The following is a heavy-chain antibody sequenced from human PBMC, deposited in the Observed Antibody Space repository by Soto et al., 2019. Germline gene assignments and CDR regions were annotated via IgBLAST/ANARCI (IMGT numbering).Heavy chain of an antibody. V-gene: IGHV1-3*01. J-gene: IGHJ4*02. CDR1: GYTFTSYV. D-gene: IGHD2-15*01. CDR2: INAGNGNT. CDR3: ARGPGGPDGPGDY. Sequence: QVQLVQSGAEVKKPGASVKVSCKASGYTFTSYVMHWVRQAPGQRLEWMGWINAGNGNTKYSQKFQGRVTITRDTTASTAYMELSSLRSEDTAVYYCARGPGGPDGPGDYWGQGTLVTVSS.